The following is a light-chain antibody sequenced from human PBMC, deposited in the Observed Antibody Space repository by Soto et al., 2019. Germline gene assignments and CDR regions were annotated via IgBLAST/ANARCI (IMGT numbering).Light chain of an antibody. CDR2: GAS. CDR1: QSVSYSY. CDR3: QQYGSSPFT. J-gene: IGKJ5*01. V-gene: IGKV3-20*01. Sequence: EIVLTQSPGTLSFSPGERATLSCRASQSVSYSYLAWHRQKPGQAPRLLIYGASSRATGIPDRFSGSGSGTDFTLSISRLEPEDFAVYYCQQYGSSPFTLGQGTRLEIK.